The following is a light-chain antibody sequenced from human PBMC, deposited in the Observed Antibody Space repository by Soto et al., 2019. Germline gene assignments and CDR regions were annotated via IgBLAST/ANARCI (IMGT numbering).Light chain of an antibody. CDR1: SSDIGADDF. V-gene: IGLV2-14*01. CDR2: EVT. J-gene: IGLJ2*01. Sequence: QSAVTQPACVSGSPGQSITISCTGTSSDIGADDFVSWYQHHPDKTPKLIIFEVTYRPTGISHRFSASKSGNTASLTISGLEAEDEAFYYCSSYRKTTFPHVVFGGGTKVTVL. CDR3: SSYRKTTFPHVV.